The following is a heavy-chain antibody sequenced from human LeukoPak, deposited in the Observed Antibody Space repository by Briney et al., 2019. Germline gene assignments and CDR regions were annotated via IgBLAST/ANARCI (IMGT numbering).Heavy chain of an antibody. Sequence: ASVKVSCKASGYTFTSYDINWVRQATGQGLEWMRWMNPNSGNTGYAQKFQGRVTMTRNTSISTAYMELSSLRSEDTAVYYCARGPVPGSPYYYMEVWGKGTTVTDSS. CDR1: GYTFTSYD. D-gene: IGHD3-10*01. CDR3: ARGPVPGSPYYYMEV. V-gene: IGHV1-8*01. CDR2: MNPNSGNT. J-gene: IGHJ6*03.